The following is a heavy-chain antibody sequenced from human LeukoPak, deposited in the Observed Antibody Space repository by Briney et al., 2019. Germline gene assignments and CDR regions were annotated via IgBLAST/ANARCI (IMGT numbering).Heavy chain of an antibody. CDR3: ARDLVCIVNCKDS. Sequence: GASVKVSCKASGGTFSNDAISWVRQAPGQGLEWMGRVIPTLGIALYAQRFKGRVTITADKSTSTAYMELSSLTFEDTAVYFCARDLVCIVNCKDSWGQGTLVTVSS. J-gene: IGHJ5*01. V-gene: IGHV1-69*04. D-gene: IGHD3/OR15-3a*01. CDR2: VIPTLGIA. CDR1: GGTFSNDA.